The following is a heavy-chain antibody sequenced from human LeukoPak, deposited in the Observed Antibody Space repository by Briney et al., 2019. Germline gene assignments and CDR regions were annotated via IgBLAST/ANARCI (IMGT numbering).Heavy chain of an antibody. CDR1: GGSISSGSYY. CDR3: ARSGYSNFDY. CDR2: IYASGST. Sequence: SQTPSLTCTVSGGSISSGSYYWSWIRQPAGKGLEWIGRIYASGSTNYNPSLKSRVTISVDTSKNQFSLRLSSVTAADTAVYYCARSGYSNFDYWGQGTLVTVSS. D-gene: IGHD3-3*01. J-gene: IGHJ4*02. V-gene: IGHV4-61*02.